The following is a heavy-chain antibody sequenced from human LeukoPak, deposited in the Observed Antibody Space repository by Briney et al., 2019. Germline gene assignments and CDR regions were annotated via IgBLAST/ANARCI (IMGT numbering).Heavy chain of an antibody. J-gene: IGHJ4*02. D-gene: IGHD1-20*01. CDR3: TTGYNWNDVDFDY. Sequence: GGSLRLSCAASGFTFSNAWMSWVRQAPGKGLEWVGRIKSKTDGGTTDYAAPVKGRFTISRDDSKNTLYLQMNSLKTEDTAVYYCTTGYNWNDVDFDYWGQGTLVTVSS. CDR1: GFTFSNAW. CDR2: IKSKTDGGTT. V-gene: IGHV3-15*01.